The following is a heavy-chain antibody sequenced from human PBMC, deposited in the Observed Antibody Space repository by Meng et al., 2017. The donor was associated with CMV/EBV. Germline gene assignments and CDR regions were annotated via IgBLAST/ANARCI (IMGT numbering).Heavy chain of an antibody. CDR2: ISGSGGST. J-gene: IGHJ4*02. CDR3: AQDRTVAGKYYFDY. D-gene: IGHD6-19*01. CDR1: GFTFSSYA. Sequence: GESLKISCAASGFTFSSYAMSWVRQAPGKGLEWVSAISGSGGSTYYADSVKGRFTISRDNSQNTLDLQMNSLRAEDTAVYYCAQDRTVAGKYYFDYWGQGTLVTVSS. V-gene: IGHV3-23*01.